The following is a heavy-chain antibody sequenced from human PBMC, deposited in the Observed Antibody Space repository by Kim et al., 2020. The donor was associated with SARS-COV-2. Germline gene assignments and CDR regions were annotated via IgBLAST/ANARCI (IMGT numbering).Heavy chain of an antibody. CDR3: ARAPRYYYDSSGNDY. J-gene: IGHJ4*02. V-gene: IGHV1-3*01. Sequence: QKFQGRVTITRDTSASTAYMGLSSLSSEDTAVYYCARAPRYYYDSSGNDYWGQGTLVTVSS. D-gene: IGHD3-22*01.